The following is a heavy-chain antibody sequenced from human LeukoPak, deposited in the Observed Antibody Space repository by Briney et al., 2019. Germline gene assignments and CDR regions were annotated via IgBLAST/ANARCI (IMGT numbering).Heavy chain of an antibody. D-gene: IGHD6-19*01. CDR2: IYYSGST. Sequence: SETLSITCTVSGGSISSYYWNWIRQPPGKGLEWIGYIYYSGSTSYNPSLKSRVTISVDTSKNQFSLKLSSVTAADTAVYYCARDADYSSGIGAFDIWGQGTMVTVSS. J-gene: IGHJ3*02. CDR1: GGSISSYY. CDR3: ARDADYSSGIGAFDI. V-gene: IGHV4-59*01.